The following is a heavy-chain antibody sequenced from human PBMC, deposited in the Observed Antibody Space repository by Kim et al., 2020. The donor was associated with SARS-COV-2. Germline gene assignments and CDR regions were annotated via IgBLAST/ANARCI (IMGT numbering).Heavy chain of an antibody. CDR3: TSKYYYDSSGYYYADW. J-gene: IGHJ4*02. CDR1: GYSMSSGYY. D-gene: IGHD3-22*01. Sequence: SETLSLTCTVSGYSMSSGYYWGWIRQPPGKGLEWIGSIYHSGSTYYNPSLKSRVTISIDTSKNQFSLRLNSVTAADTAVYYCTSKYYYDSSGYYYADWWGQGTLVTVSS. CDR2: IYHSGST. V-gene: IGHV4-38-2*02.